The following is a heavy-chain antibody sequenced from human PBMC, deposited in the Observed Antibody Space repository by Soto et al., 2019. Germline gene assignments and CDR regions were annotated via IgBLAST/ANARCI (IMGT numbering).Heavy chain of an antibody. Sequence: PGGSLRLSCVASVFTFNYYWMSWVRQAPGKGLEWVANIKQDGGDQYYLDSVKGRFTISRDNAKNLLYLQMSSLRAVDTAGYYWARDEGVDYWGQGTLVTV. CDR1: VFTFNYYW. J-gene: IGHJ4*02. CDR3: ARDEGVDY. CDR2: IKQDGGDQ. V-gene: IGHV3-7*03.